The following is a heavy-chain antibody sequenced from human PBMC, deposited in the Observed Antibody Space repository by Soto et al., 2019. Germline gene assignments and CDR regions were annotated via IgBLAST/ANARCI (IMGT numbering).Heavy chain of an antibody. CDR2: TYYRSKWYN. CDR1: GDSVSSNSAA. J-gene: IGHJ1*01. V-gene: IGHV6-1*01. CDR3: AREGDYGDYDSFQH. D-gene: IGHD4-17*01. Sequence: QTLSLTCAISGDSVSSNSAAWNLIRQSPSRGLEWLGRTYYRSKWYNDYAVSVKSRITINPDTSKNQFSLQLNSVTPEDTAVYYCAREGDYGDYDSFQHWGQGTLVTVSS.